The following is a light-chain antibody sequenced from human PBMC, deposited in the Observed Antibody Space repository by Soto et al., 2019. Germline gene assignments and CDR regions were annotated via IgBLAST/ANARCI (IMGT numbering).Light chain of an antibody. CDR3: QQYGNSPLT. J-gene: IGKJ4*01. CDR1: QTIASVS. V-gene: IGKV3-20*01. CDR2: DAS. Sequence: EIVLTQSPGTLSLSPGDRATVSCRSSQTIASVSLAWYQQKPGQAPRLLIYDASSRAADIPDRFSGRGSGTDFTLTISRLEPGDRAVYFCQQYGNSPLTFGGGTKVDIK.